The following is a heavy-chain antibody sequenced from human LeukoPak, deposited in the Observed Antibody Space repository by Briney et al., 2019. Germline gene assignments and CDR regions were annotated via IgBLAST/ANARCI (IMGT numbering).Heavy chain of an antibody. Sequence: PSETLSLTCTVSGGSISSYYWSWIRQPPGKGLEWIGYIYYSGSTNYNPSLKSRVTISVDASKNQFSLKLSSVTAADTAVYYCAREGISSTDYYYGMDVWGQGTTVTVSS. V-gene: IGHV4-59*01. CDR2: IYYSGST. J-gene: IGHJ6*02. D-gene: IGHD6-6*01. CDR3: AREGISSTDYYYGMDV. CDR1: GGSISSYY.